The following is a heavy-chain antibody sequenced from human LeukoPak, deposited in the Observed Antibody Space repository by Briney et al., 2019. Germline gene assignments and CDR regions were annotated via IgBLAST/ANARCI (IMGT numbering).Heavy chain of an antibody. CDR2: INHSGST. V-gene: IGHV4-34*01. D-gene: IGHD3-10*01. J-gene: IGHJ6*04. CDR3: ARGPTKFTMVRGVKAYGMDV. Sequence: SETLSLTCAVYGGSFSGYYWSWIRQPPGKGLEWIGEINHSGSTNYNPSLKSRVTISVGTSKNQFSLKLSSVTAADTAVYYCARGPTKFTMVRGVKAYGMDVWGKGTTVTVSS. CDR1: GGSFSGYY.